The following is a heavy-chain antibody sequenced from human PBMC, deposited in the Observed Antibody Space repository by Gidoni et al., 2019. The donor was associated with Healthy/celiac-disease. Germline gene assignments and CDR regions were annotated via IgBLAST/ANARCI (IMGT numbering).Heavy chain of an antibody. Sequence: QVQLVVSGGGAVQPGRSLRLSSAAPGFTFSSYAMHWVRQAPGKGLEWVAVISYDGSKKYYSDSVKGRFTISRDNSKNTLYLQMNSLRAEDTAVYYCARDRGWDGGYVTTYPTAYFDLWGRGTLVTVSS. CDR1: GFTFSSYA. J-gene: IGHJ2*01. CDR3: ARDRGWDGGYVTTYPTAYFDL. CDR2: ISYDGSKK. V-gene: IGHV3-30*01. D-gene: IGHD4-17*01.